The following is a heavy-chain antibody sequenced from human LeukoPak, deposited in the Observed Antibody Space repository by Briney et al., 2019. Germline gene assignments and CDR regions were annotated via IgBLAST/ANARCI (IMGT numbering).Heavy chain of an antibody. CDR2: IKQDGSEK. V-gene: IGHV3-7*01. J-gene: IGHJ4*02. D-gene: IGHD6-19*01. CDR3: ARVATVAFNY. CDR1: GFTFSSYW. Sequence: GGSLRLSCAASGFTFSSYWMGWVRQAPGKGLEWVANIKQDGSEKYYVDSVKGRFTIPRDNAKNSLYLQMDSLRVEDTAVYYCARVATVAFNYWGQGTLVAVSS.